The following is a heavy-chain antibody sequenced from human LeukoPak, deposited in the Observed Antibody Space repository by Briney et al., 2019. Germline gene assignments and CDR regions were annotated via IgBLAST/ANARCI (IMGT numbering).Heavy chain of an antibody. CDR2: ISSNGGST. CDR3: VKGIIAAQSYYYGMDV. J-gene: IGHJ6*02. Sequence: GGALRLSCAAPGFTFSSYAMHWVRQAPGKGLEYVLAISSNGGSTYYADSVKGRFTISRDNSKNTLYLQMSSLRAEDTAVYYCVKGIIAAQSYYYGMDVWGQGTTVTVSS. V-gene: IGHV3-64D*09. CDR1: GFTFSSYA. D-gene: IGHD6-6*01.